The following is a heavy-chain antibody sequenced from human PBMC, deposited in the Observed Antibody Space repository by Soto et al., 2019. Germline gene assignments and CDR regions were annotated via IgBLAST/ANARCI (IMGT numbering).Heavy chain of an antibody. D-gene: IGHD2-15*01. CDR1: GFTFSSYG. CDR2: ISYDGSNK. J-gene: IGHJ4*02. CDR3: AKDCSGGSCFTFDY. Sequence: QVQLVESGGGVVQPGRSLRLSCAASGFTFSSYGMHWVRQAPGKGLEWVAVISYDGSNKYYADSVKGRFTISRDNSKNTLYLQMNSLRAEDMAVYYCAKDCSGGSCFTFDYWGQGTLVTVSS. V-gene: IGHV3-30*18.